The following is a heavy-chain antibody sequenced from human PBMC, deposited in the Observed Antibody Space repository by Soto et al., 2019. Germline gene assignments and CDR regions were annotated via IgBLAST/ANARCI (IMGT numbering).Heavy chain of an antibody. J-gene: IGHJ4*02. CDR1: GGSVSGGTFS. CDR2: IYRTGTT. CDR3: GSGKTQYFFDL. V-gene: IGHV4-30-2*01. D-gene: IGHD1-26*01. Sequence: SETLSLTCDVSGGSVSGGTFSWTWIRQAPGKGLEWIGYIYRTGTTYYNPSLKSRVSISVDTSRNIFSLNLTSMTAADTAVYYCGSGKTQYFFDLWGQGNLVTVSS.